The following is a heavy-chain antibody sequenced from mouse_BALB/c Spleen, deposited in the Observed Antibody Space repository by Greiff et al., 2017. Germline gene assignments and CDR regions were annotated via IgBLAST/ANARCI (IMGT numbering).Heavy chain of an antibody. CDR3: AREIYYDPYWYFDV. J-gene: IGHJ1*01. Sequence: EVKLLESGPSLVKPSQTLPLTCSVTGDSITSGYWNWIRKFPGNKLEYMGYISYSGSTYYNPSLKSRISITRDTSKNQYYLQLNSVTTEDTATYYCAREIYYDPYWYFDVWGAGTTVTVSS. CDR1: GDSITSGY. V-gene: IGHV3-8*02. CDR2: ISYSGST. D-gene: IGHD2-4*01.